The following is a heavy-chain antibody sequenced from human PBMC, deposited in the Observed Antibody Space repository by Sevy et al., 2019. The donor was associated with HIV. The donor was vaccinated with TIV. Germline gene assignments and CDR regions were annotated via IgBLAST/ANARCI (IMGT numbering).Heavy chain of an antibody. CDR2: IYTSGST. CDR1: GGSISSYY. CDR3: ARDFSGSYDFWSGYYTGEDAFDI. V-gene: IGHV4-4*07. Sequence: SETLSLTCTVSGGSISSYYWSWIRQPAGKGLEWIGRIYTSGSTNYNPSLKSRVTMSVDTSKNQFSLKLSSVTAADTAVYYCARDFSGSYDFWSGYYTGEDAFDIWGPGTMVTVSS. D-gene: IGHD3-3*01. J-gene: IGHJ3*02.